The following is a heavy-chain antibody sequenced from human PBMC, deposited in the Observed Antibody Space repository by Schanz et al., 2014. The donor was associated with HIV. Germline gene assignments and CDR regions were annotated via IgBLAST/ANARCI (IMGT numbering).Heavy chain of an antibody. CDR1: GFTFSTYS. V-gene: IGHV3-33*08. J-gene: IGHJ6*02. Sequence: QVQLVESGGGVVQPGRSLRLSCAGSGFTFSTYSMNWVRRAPGKGLEWVASMWSDGSNKYYADSVRGRFTISRDNSKDTLYLEMNSLREDDTAVYSCARDLTGYFTMDAWGQGTTVTVYS. D-gene: IGHD5-18*01. CDR3: ARDLTGYFTMDA. CDR2: MWSDGSNK.